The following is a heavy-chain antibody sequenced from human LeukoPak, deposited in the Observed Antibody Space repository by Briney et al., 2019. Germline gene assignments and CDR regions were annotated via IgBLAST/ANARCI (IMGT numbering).Heavy chain of an antibody. CDR3: AKDRVPVRGPPDY. D-gene: IGHD3-16*01. J-gene: IGHJ4*02. Sequence: GRSLRLSCAASGFTFSSYAMSWVRQAPGKGLEWVSAISGSGGSTYYADSVKGRFTISRDNSKNTLYLQMNSLRAEDTAVYYCAKDRVPVRGPPDYWGQGTLVTVSS. CDR1: GFTFSSYA. CDR2: ISGSGGST. V-gene: IGHV3-23*01.